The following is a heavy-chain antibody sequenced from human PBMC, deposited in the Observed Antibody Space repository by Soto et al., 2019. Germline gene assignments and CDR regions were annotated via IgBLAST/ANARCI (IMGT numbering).Heavy chain of an antibody. V-gene: IGHV4-59*01. Sequence: PSETLSLTCTFSGGSISNYYWNWIRQSPGKGLEWIGYIYSSGSTHYNPSLQNRVTISIDTSKNQVSLKVNSVTAADTAVYYCARDHPHSYGVYYFDYWGQGTPVTVS. J-gene: IGHJ4*02. CDR1: GGSISNYY. D-gene: IGHD5-18*01. CDR2: IYSSGST. CDR3: ARDHPHSYGVYYFDY.